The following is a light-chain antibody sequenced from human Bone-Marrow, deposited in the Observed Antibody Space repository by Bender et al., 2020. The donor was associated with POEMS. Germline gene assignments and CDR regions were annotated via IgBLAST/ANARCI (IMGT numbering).Light chain of an antibody. Sequence: QSALTQPPSASGSPGQSVAISCTGTSSDVGRYKYVSWYQQYPGKAPKLLIYEGSKRPSGISDRFSGFRSGNTASLTISGLQAEDEADFYCCSYVGTSTLVFGGGTKLTVL. J-gene: IGLJ2*01. CDR2: EGS. CDR3: CSYVGTSTLV. CDR1: SSDVGRYKY. V-gene: IGLV2-23*01.